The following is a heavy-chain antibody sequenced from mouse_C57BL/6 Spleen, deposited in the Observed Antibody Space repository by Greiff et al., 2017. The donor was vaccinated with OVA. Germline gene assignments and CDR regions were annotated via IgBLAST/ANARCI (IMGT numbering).Heavy chain of an antibody. D-gene: IGHD1-1*01. J-gene: IGHJ2*01. CDR2: ISSGGSYT. V-gene: IGHV5-6*01. CDR1: GFTFSSYG. Sequence: EVNLVESGGDLVKPGGSLKLSCAASGFTFSSYGMSWVRQTPDKRLEWVATISSGGSYTYYPDSVKGRFTISRDNAKNTLYLQMSSLKSEDTAMDYCARPYGSRYFDYWGQGTTLTVSS. CDR3: ARPYGSRYFDY.